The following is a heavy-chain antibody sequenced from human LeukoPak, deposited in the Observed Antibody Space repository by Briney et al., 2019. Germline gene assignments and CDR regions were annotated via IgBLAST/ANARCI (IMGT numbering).Heavy chain of an antibody. CDR2: ISSSSSYI. V-gene: IGHV3-21*01. Sequence: PGGSLRLSCAASGFTFSTYSMNWVRQAPGKGLEWVSSISSSSSYIFYADSVKGRFTISRDNAKNSLYLQMNSLRAEDTAVYYCARDRGPLDDELPLYYYGMDVWGQGTTVTVSS. CDR3: ARDRGPLDDELPLYYYGMDV. D-gene: IGHD1-7*01. J-gene: IGHJ6*02. CDR1: GFTFSTYS.